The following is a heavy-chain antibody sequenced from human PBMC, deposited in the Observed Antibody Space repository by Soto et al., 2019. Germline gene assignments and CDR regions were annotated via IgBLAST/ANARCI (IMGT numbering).Heavy chain of an antibody. D-gene: IGHD3-16*01. CDR3: ARDARNADYDY. CDR1: GFTFSTHA. V-gene: IGHV3-48*02. CDR2: IHGTRSII. Sequence: EVHLVESGGGLVQPVGSLRLSCAVSGFTFSTHAMNWVRQAPGKGLEWVAYIHGTRSIIYYADSVKGRFTISRDNAKNSLFLQMDSLRDEDTAVYYCARDARNADYDYWGQGTLVTVSS. J-gene: IGHJ4*02.